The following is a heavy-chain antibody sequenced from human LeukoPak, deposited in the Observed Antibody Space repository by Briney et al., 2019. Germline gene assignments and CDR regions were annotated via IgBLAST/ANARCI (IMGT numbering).Heavy chain of an antibody. V-gene: IGHV3-48*03. D-gene: IGHD5-18*01. CDR2: ISSSGRTI. CDR1: RFXFSSFE. CDR3: ARRGYTSGLDY. J-gene: IGHJ4*02. Sequence: GGSLRLSCAASRFXFSSFEMNWVRQAPGKGLEWVSYISSSGRTIYYADSVKGRFTISRDNAKNSLYLQVNSLRAEDTAVYYCARRGYTSGLDYWGQGTLVTVSS.